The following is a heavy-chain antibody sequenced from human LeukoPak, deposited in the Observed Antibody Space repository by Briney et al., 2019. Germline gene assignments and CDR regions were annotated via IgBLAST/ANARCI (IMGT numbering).Heavy chain of an antibody. CDR1: GFTFSSYG. CDR2: ISYDGSNK. Sequence: HPGGSLRLSCAASGFTFSSYGMHWVRQAPGKGLGWVAAISYDGSNKYYADSVKGRFTISRDNSKNTLYLQMNSLRAEDTAVYYCAKVPLTTVPFIWGQGTMVTVSS. J-gene: IGHJ3*02. CDR3: AKVPLTTVPFI. D-gene: IGHD4-17*01. V-gene: IGHV3-30*18.